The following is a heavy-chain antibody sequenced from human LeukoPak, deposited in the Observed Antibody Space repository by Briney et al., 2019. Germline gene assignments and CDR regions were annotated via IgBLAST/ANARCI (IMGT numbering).Heavy chain of an antibody. Sequence: PGGSLRLSCAASGFTFTTYVMSWVRQAPGKGLEWLSSISDSGGSTYYADSVKGRFTISRDNSKSTVYLQMNSLRVEDTAVYYCAKDSSQGGDYFDYWGQGTLVTVSS. CDR2: ISDSGGST. CDR1: GFTFTTYV. V-gene: IGHV3-23*01. CDR3: AKDSSQGGDYFDY. D-gene: IGHD3-16*01. J-gene: IGHJ4*02.